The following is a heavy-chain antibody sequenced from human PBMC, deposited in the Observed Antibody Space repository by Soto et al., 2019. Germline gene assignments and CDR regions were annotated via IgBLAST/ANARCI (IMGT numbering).Heavy chain of an antibody. D-gene: IGHD6-19*01. CDR1: GFTFSSYA. CDR2: ISGSGGNT. Sequence: GGSLRLSCAASGFTFSSYAMCWVRQAPGKGLEWVSAISGSGGNTYYADSVKGRFTISRDNSKNTLSLQMNSLTAEDTAVYYCALSGVHIYSSGWYPDYLGHGTLATVSS. J-gene: IGHJ4*01. V-gene: IGHV3-23*01. CDR3: ALSGVHIYSSGWYPDY.